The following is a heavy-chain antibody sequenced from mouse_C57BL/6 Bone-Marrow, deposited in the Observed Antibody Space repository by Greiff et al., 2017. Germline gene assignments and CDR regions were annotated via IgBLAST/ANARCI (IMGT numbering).Heavy chain of an antibody. Sequence: EVKLMESGGDLVKPGGSLKLSCAASGFTFSSYGMSWVRQTPDKRLEWVATISSGGSYTYYPDSVKGRFTISRDNAKNTLYLQMSSLKSEDTAMYYCARGGVVATNYFDYWGQGTTLTVS. D-gene: IGHD1-1*01. CDR2: ISSGGSYT. J-gene: IGHJ2*01. CDR1: GFTFSSYG. V-gene: IGHV5-6*01. CDR3: ARGGVVATNYFDY.